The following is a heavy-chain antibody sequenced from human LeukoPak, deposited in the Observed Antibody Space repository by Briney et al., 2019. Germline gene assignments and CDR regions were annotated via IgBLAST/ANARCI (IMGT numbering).Heavy chain of an antibody. V-gene: IGHV3-7*01. J-gene: IGHJ4*02. D-gene: IGHD3-16*01. CDR3: ARVQQGGYFDN. CDR1: GFIFSSYW. Sequence: GGSLRLSCAASGFIFSSYWMSWVRQAPGKGLEWVANIKEDGSEKYYVDSVKGRFTISRDNAKKSLYLQMNSLRVEDTAVYYCARVQQGGYFDNWVQGTLVTVSS. CDR2: IKEDGSEK.